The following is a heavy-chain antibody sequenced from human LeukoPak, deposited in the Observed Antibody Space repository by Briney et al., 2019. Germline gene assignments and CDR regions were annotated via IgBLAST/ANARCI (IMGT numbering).Heavy chain of an antibody. CDR2: ISRSSSSI. V-gene: IGHV3-48*02. CDR3: ARDGS. Sequence: GGSLRLSRSASRFTFSSSGIDWFRQAPGKGLEWVSHISRSSSSIYNADSVKGRFTISRDSAKNSLYLQMNSLRDEDTAVYYCARDGSWGQGTLVTVSS. J-gene: IGHJ4*02. CDR1: RFTFSSSG.